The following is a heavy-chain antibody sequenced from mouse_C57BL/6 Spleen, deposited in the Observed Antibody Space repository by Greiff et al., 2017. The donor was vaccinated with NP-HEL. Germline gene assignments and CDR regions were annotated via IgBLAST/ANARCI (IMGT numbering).Heavy chain of an antibody. D-gene: IGHD1-1*01. V-gene: IGHV5-4*01. CDR2: ISDGGSYT. CDR1: GFTFSSYA. Sequence: EVQLVESGGGLVKPGGSLKLSCAASGFTFSSYAMSWVRQTPEQRLEWVATISDGGSYTYYPDNVKGRLTISRDNAKNNLYLQMSHLKSEDTAMYYCARDQSPVVATDYAMDYWGQGTSVTVSS. J-gene: IGHJ4*01. CDR3: ARDQSPVVATDYAMDY.